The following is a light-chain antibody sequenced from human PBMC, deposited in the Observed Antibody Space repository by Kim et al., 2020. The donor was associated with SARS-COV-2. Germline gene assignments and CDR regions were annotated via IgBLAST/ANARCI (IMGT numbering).Light chain of an antibody. Sequence: DIQMTQSPSSLSASIGDRVTITCQASQDISNYLNWYQQKPGKAPKLLIYDACSLETGVPSRFSGSGSGTNFTFTISSLQPEVIATYYCQQYDNFPLTLGGGTKVDIK. V-gene: IGKV1-33*01. J-gene: IGKJ4*01. CDR2: DAC. CDR3: QQYDNFPLT. CDR1: QDISNY.